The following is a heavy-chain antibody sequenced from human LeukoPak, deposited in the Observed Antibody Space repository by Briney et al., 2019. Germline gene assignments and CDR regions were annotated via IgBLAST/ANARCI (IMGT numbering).Heavy chain of an antibody. CDR1: GGSISSSSYY. D-gene: IGHD6-13*01. CDR2: IYYSGST. V-gene: IGHV4-39*07. CDR3: ARDPSVAGTSIFDY. J-gene: IGHJ4*02. Sequence: SETLSLTCTVSGGSISSSSYYWGWIRQPPGKGLEWIGSIYYSGSTYYNPSLKSRVTISVDTSKNQFSLKLSSVTAADTAVYYCARDPSVAGTSIFDYWGQGTLVTVSS.